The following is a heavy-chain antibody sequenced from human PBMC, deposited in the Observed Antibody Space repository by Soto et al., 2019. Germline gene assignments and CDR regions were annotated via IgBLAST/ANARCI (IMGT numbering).Heavy chain of an antibody. D-gene: IGHD1-26*01. CDR3: ARRRSYSGRWNYFDY. Sequence: SETLSLTCTVSGDSIKSTGYYWGWIRQPPGKGLEWIGSIYYSGSTYYNPSLQSRVTISVDTSKNQFSLELSSVTAADTAVYYCARRRSYSGRWNYFDYWGQGTLVTVSS. V-gene: IGHV4-39*01. CDR2: IYYSGST. CDR1: GDSIKSTGYY. J-gene: IGHJ4*02.